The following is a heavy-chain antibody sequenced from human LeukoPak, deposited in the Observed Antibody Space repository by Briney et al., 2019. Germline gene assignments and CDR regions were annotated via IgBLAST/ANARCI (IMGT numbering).Heavy chain of an antibody. J-gene: IGHJ4*02. CDR1: GFTFGGHA. CDR2: LTWNSAGV. CDR3: ARGGFYPGSGNQYYFDY. Sequence: GGSLRLSCAASGFTFGGHAMNWVRQAPGKGLEWVAGLTWNSAGVGYGASVRGRFTISRDNAKNSLFLQMNNVRPEDTALYFCARGGFYPGSGNQYYFDYWGQGMLVTVSS. V-gene: IGHV3-9*01. D-gene: IGHD3-10*01.